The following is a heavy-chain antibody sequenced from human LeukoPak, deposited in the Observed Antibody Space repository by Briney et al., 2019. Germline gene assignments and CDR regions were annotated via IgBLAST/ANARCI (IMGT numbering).Heavy chain of an antibody. CDR2: ISGSGGST. V-gene: IGHV3-23*01. J-gene: IGHJ3*02. CDR1: GFTFSSYA. Sequence: LPGGSLRLSCAASGFTFSSYAMSWVRQAPGKGLEWVSAISGSGGSTYYADSVKGRFTISRDNSKNTLYLQMNSLRAEDTAVYYCAAELYGVYTDCCTFHMWGQGTMVTVSS. CDR3: AAELYGVYTDCCTFHM. D-gene: IGHD4-17*01.